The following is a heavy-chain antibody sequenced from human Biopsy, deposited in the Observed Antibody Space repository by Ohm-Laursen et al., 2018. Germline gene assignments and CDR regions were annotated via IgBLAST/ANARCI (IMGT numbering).Heavy chain of an antibody. Sequence: SLRLSCAASGFTFSNYGMQWVRQAPGKGLEWVADIWYDGGNKYYADSVKGRFTISRDNSKNTLFLQVNSLRAEDTAVYYCARAGVGSDGTDSYYYGMDVWGPGTTVTVSS. V-gene: IGHV3-33*01. CDR3: ARAGVGSDGTDSYYYGMDV. J-gene: IGHJ6*02. D-gene: IGHD5-24*01. CDR2: IWYDGGNK. CDR1: GFTFSNYG.